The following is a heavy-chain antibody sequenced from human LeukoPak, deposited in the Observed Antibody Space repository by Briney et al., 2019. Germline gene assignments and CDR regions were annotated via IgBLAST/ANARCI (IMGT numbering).Heavy chain of an antibody. Sequence: GVSLRLSCVASGFTVDNNYMNWVRQPPGKGLEWVSLTYSSGTTFYADSVRGRFTISRDISKNTMYLQMNSLRPEDTAVYYCARDPRNYYYMDVWGKGTPVTVSS. J-gene: IGHJ6*03. V-gene: IGHV3-66*03. CDR2: TYSSGTT. CDR1: GFTVDNNY. CDR3: ARDPRNYYYMDV.